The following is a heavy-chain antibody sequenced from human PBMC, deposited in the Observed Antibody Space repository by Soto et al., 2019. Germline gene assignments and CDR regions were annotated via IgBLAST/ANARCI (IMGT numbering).Heavy chain of an antibody. V-gene: IGHV1-69*02. CDR3: ERDRDNSNWPNFDY. CDR2: VIPIFDVT. D-gene: IGHD6-13*01. Sequence: VQLVQSGSEVKKPGSSVKVLCKASGGTFSIYTGSWVREAPGQGLEWMGRVIPIFDVTSYSQRFQGRVPRTADKSTTTAYTELSRLRCEDTAVYYCERDRDNSNWPNFDYWGQGTLVTVSS. CDR1: GGTFSIYT. J-gene: IGHJ4*02.